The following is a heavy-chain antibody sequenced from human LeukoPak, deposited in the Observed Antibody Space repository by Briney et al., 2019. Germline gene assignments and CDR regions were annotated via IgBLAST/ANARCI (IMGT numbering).Heavy chain of an antibody. CDR3: ARDDLIYFGP. D-gene: IGHD2-8*01. V-gene: IGHV4-38-2*02. CDR2: IYHSGST. J-gene: IGHJ5*02. CDR1: GYSISSGYY. Sequence: SETLSLTCTVSGYSISSGYYWGWIRLPPGRGLEWIGSIYHSGSTYYNPSLKSRVTISLDTSKNHFSLRLSSVTAADTAAYYCARDDLIYFGPWGQGTLVTVSS.